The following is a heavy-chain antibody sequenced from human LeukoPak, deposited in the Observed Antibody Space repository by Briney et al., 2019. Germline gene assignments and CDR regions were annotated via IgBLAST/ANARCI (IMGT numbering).Heavy chain of an antibody. V-gene: IGHV3-48*04. CDR2: ISSSSTI. CDR3: ARDALYCGGDCLTENWFDP. J-gene: IGHJ5*02. Sequence: GGSLRLSCAASGFTFSSYSMNWVCQAPGKGLEWVSYISSSSTIYYADSVKGRFTISRDNAKNSLYLQMNSLRAEDTAVYYCARDALYCGGDCLTENWFDPWGQGTLVTVSS. CDR1: GFTFSSYS. D-gene: IGHD2-21*02.